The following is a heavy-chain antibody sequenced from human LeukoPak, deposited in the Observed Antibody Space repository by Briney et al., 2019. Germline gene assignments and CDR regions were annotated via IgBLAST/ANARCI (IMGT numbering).Heavy chain of an antibody. V-gene: IGHV1-8*01. CDR1: GAAFTRYD. Sequence: GASVNLSCNSSGAAFTRYDINWVRLPKAPGHELMGLVKLNSGNRGYAQKYQVRVTMTSTSSISTAYLELSSLRSEDTAVYFCAWGPPESSSSDDWGQGTLVTASS. CDR3: AWGPPESSSSDD. CDR2: VKLNSGNR. D-gene: IGHD6-13*01. J-gene: IGHJ4*02.